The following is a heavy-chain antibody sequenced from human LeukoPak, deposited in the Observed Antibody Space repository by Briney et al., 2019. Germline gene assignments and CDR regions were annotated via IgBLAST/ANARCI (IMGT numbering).Heavy chain of an antibody. CDR3: ARARLVVTAAFDI. J-gene: IGHJ3*02. V-gene: IGHV3-7*04. CDR1: GFTFGNYW. CDR2: INMDGSEK. Sequence: PGGSLRLSCAASGFTFGNYWMSWVRQAPGKGPEWVAHINMDGSEKYYVDSVKGRFTISRDNAKNSLYLQMNSLRAEDTAVYYCARARLVVTAAFDIWGQGTMVTVSS. D-gene: IGHD2-21*02.